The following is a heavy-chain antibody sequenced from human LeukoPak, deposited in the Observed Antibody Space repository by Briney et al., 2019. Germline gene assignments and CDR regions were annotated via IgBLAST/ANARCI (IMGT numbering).Heavy chain of an antibody. CDR2: IHYGGSNK. J-gene: IGHJ4*02. D-gene: IGHD1-26*01. Sequence: GSLRLSCAASGFIFSSYGMHWVRQAPGKGLEWVAVIHYGGSNKYYADSVKGRFSISRDNSKNTLYLQMNSLRAEDTAVYYCAKGADVSGSYLDYWGQGTLVTVSS. V-gene: IGHV3-30*02. CDR3: AKGADVSGSYLDY. CDR1: GFIFSSYG.